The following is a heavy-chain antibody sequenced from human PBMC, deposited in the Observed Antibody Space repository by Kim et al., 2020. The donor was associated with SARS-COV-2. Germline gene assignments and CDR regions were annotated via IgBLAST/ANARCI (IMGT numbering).Heavy chain of an antibody. CDR2: ICSGGSTI. J-gene: IGHJ4*02. CDR3: ARAASGGYIFDC. CDR1: GFTFSSYD. Sequence: GGSLRLSCAASGFTFSSYDMHWVRQAPGKGLDWVSVICSGGSTIYYADSVKGRFTISRDNSKNTLYLQMNSLRAEDTAVYYCARAASGGYIFDCWDQG. V-gene: IGHV3-NL1*01. D-gene: IGHD2-15*01.